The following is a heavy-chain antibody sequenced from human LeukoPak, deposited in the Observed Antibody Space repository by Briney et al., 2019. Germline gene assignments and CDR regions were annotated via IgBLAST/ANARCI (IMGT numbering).Heavy chain of an antibody. J-gene: IGHJ5*02. CDR1: GFIFSSYS. Sequence: PGGSLRLSCAASGFIFSSYSMNCVRQAPGKGLEWVSFISSSSSYIYYADSVKGRFTISRDNAKNSLYLQMNSLRAEDTAVYYCARARYSSSPFDPWGQGTLVTVSS. CDR2: ISSSSSYI. CDR3: ARARYSSSPFDP. V-gene: IGHV3-21*01. D-gene: IGHD6-13*01.